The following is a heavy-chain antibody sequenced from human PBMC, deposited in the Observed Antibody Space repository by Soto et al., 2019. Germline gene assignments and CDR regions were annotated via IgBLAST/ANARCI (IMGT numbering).Heavy chain of an antibody. J-gene: IGHJ6*02. CDR3: ARDKAYGLDV. CDR2: INGDGITR. Sequence: EVQLVESGGGLVQPGGSLRLSCAASEFAFNNYWMHWVRQVPGKGLEWVSRINGDGITRTYADSVKGRFTISRDNAENILYLQMNSLRAEDTAVYYCARDKAYGLDVWGQGTTVTVSS. CDR1: EFAFNNYW. V-gene: IGHV3-74*01.